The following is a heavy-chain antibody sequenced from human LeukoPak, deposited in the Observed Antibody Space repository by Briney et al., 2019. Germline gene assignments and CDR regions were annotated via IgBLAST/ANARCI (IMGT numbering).Heavy chain of an antibody. Sequence: PGGSLRLSCAASGFTLSSSAMSWVRQVPGKGLEWVSVMTEGGATYYADSVRGRFIISRDNSKNMVYLQMNSLRVDDTAVYYCAKLLLDWGQGTLVTVSS. J-gene: IGHJ4*02. V-gene: IGHV3-23*01. CDR1: GFTLSSSA. CDR2: MTEGGAT. D-gene: IGHD3-22*01. CDR3: AKLLLD.